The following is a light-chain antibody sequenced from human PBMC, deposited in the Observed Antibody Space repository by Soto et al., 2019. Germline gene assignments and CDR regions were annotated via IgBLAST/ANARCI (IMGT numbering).Light chain of an antibody. Sequence: IVVTRKQSALSLSPGERATLSCRASQSVSSSYLAWYQQKPGQAPRLLIYGVSSRATGIPDRFSGSGSGTDFTLTISRLEPEDFAVYYCQLIRTSGQGTKVDNK. J-gene: IGKJ1*01. CDR2: GVS. CDR3: QLIRT. V-gene: IGKV3-20*01. CDR1: QSVSSSY.